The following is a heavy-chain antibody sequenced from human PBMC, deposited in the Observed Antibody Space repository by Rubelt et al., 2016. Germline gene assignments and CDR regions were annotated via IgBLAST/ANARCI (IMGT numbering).Heavy chain of an antibody. V-gene: IGHV1-18*01. J-gene: IGHJ4*02. D-gene: IGHD6-6*01. CDR2: MSPNSGNT. Sequence: GWMSPNSGNTGYAQKFQGRVTMTTDTSTSTAYMELRSLKPDDTAVYYCARDRSSSDYWGQGTLVTVSS. CDR3: ARDRSSSDY.